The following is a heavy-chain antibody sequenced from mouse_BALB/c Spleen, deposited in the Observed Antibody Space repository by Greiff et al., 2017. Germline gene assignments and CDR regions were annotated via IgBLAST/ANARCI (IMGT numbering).Heavy chain of an antibody. J-gene: IGHJ3*01. Sequence: EVKLMESGGDLVKPGGSLKLSCAASGFTFSSYGMSWVRQTPDKRLEWVATISSGGSYTYYPDTVTGRFTISRDNAKNTLYLEMSSLRSEDTAMYYCAGYGNPFAYWGQGTLVTVSA. D-gene: IGHD2-10*02. V-gene: IGHV5-6*01. CDR2: ISSGGSYT. CDR3: AGYGNPFAY. CDR1: GFTFSSYG.